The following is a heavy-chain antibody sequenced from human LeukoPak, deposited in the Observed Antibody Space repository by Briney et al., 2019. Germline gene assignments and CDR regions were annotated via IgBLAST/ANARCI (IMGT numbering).Heavy chain of an antibody. V-gene: IGHV4-34*01. CDR3: ASKTGDQDY. CDR2: INHSGST. CDR1: GGSFSGYY. J-gene: IGHJ4*02. Sequence: PSETLSLTCAVYGGSFSGYYWSWIRQPPGKGLEWIGEINHSGSTNYNPSLKSRVTISVDTSKNQFSLKLSSVTAADTAVYYCASKTGDQDYWGQGTLVTVSS. D-gene: IGHD7-27*01.